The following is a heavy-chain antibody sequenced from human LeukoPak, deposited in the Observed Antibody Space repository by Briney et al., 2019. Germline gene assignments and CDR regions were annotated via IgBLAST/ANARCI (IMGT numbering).Heavy chain of an antibody. Sequence: SETLSLTCAVSGGSISSNNWWGWVRQPPGKGLEWIGEIYHSGSPNYNPSLKSRVTISVDKSRNHFSLNLSSVTAADTAVYHCARVNINNWHSCDYWGQGTLVTVSS. J-gene: IGHJ4*02. V-gene: IGHV4-4*02. CDR2: IYHSGSP. CDR3: ARVNINNWHSCDY. CDR1: GGSISSNNW. D-gene: IGHD1-1*01.